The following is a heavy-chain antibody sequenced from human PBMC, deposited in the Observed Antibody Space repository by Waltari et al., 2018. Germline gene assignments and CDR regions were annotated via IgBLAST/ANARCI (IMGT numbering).Heavy chain of an antibody. Sequence: EVQVVESGGGLVQPGGSRRLSCVALVFPSSRHWMHWVRQVSGKGLEWVSRITTDETNTAYADAVKGRFTVSRDNAKNTVYLQMTSVRAEDTGIYYCARDRGTATPLDPWGQGTVVTVSS. CDR1: VFPSSRHW. V-gene: IGHV3-74*03. J-gene: IGHJ5*02. CDR3: ARDRGTATPLDP. D-gene: IGHD3-10*01. CDR2: ITTDETNT.